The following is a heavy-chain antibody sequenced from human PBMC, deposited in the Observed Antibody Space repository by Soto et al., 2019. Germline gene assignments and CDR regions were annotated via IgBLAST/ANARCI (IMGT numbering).Heavy chain of an antibody. CDR2: MNPNSGNT. V-gene: IGHV1-8*01. D-gene: IGHD6-6*01. CDR1: GYTFTSYD. Sequence: ASGKVSCKASGYTFTSYDINWVRQATGQGLEWMGWMNPNSGNTGYAQKCQGRVTMTRNTSISTAYMELSSLRSEDTAVYYCARGREYRRTLXPWGQGTLVTVSS. CDR3: ARGREYRRTLXP. J-gene: IGHJ5*02.